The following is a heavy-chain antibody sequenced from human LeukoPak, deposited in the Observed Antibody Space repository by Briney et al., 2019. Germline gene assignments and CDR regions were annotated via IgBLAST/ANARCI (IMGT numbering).Heavy chain of an antibody. Sequence: QPGGSLLLSCAASGFTFSSEWMHWVRQAPGKGLRWVSRINSDGSSTTYADSVKGRFTISRDNAKNTLYLQMSSLRAEDTAVYHCAREGAAMDVWGQGTMVTVSS. V-gene: IGHV3-74*01. CDR1: GFTFSSEW. CDR3: AREGAAMDV. CDR2: INSDGSST. D-gene: IGHD1-26*01. J-gene: IGHJ6*02.